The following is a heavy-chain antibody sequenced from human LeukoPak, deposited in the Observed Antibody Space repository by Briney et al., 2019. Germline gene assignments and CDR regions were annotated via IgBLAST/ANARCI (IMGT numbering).Heavy chain of an antibody. CDR3: ARDRPGGSSLDY. CDR2: IHSSGST. CDR1: GGSISGDY. J-gene: IGHJ4*02. Sequence: SSETLSLTCTVSGGSISGDYWSWIRQSPGKGLEWIGYIHSSGSTSYNPSLKSRVTISVDTSKNEFSLKLTSVNAADTAVYYCARDRPGGSSLDYWGQGILATVSS. V-gene: IGHV4-59*01. D-gene: IGHD6-13*01.